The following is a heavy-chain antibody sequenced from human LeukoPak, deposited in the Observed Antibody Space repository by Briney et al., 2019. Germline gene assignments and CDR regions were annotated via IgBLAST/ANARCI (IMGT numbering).Heavy chain of an antibody. J-gene: IGHJ4*02. CDR2: ISGNNGNT. CDR3: ARLYDFRSGYYPHFDY. D-gene: IGHD3-3*01. CDR1: GYTFTSYY. V-gene: IGHV1-18*04. Sequence: ASVKVSCKASGYTFTSYYMHWVRQAPGQGLEWMGWISGNNGNTHYAQKTQGRVTMTTDTSTSTAYMELRSLGSDDTAVYYCARLYDFRSGYYPHFDYWGQGTLVTVSS.